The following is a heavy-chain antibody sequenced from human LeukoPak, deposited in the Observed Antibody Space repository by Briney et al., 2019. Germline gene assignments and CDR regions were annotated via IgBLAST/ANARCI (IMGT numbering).Heavy chain of an antibody. CDR2: ISDDGAGT. J-gene: IGHJ5*02. CDR3: AKFWVVGDSSWFDP. V-gene: IGHV3-23*01. D-gene: IGHD1-26*01. CDR1: RMTFSTYA. Sequence: GGSLRLSCVASRMTFSTYAMTWVRRAPGKGLEWVSGISDDGAGTYYADSVRGRFTVSRDNSRNTLYLQMDSLTVEDTAVYFCAKFWVVGDSSWFDPWGQGALVTVSS.